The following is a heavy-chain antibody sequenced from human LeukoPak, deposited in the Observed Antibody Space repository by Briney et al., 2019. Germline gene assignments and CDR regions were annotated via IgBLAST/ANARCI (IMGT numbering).Heavy chain of an antibody. Sequence: ASVKVSCKASGYTFTSYDINWVRQATGQGVEWMGWMNPNSGNTGYAQKFQGRVTMTEDTSTDTAYMELSSLRSEDTAVYYCATSESKSPNLDYWGQGTLVTVSS. J-gene: IGHJ4*02. CDR3: ATSESKSPNLDY. CDR1: GYTFTSYD. V-gene: IGHV1-8*01. CDR2: MNPNSGNT.